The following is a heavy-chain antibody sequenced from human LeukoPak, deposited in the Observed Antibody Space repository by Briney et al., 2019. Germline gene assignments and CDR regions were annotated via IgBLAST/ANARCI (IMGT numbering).Heavy chain of an antibody. CDR2: IYYSGST. D-gene: IGHD5-24*01. V-gene: IGHV4-59*01. J-gene: IGHJ6*02. Sequence: SETLSLTCTVSGGSISSYYWSWIRQPPGKGLEWIGYIYYSGSTYYNPSLKSRVTISVDTSKNQFSLKLSSVTAADTAVYYCARDRDGYNSYYGMDVWGQGTTVTVSS. CDR3: ARDRDGYNSYYGMDV. CDR1: GGSISSYY.